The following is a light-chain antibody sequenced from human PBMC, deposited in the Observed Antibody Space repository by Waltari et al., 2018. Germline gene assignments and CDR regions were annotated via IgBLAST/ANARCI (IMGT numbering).Light chain of an antibody. CDR1: QSISNY. J-gene: IGKJ3*01. Sequence: DIQMTQSPSSLSASVGDRVTITCRASQSISNYLNWYQQKPGKAPKLLIYAASTLQRGDPSRFSGSGTGTDFTLTISSLQPEDFATYYCQQSYNTPTLGPGTKVEI. CDR3: QQSYNTPT. V-gene: IGKV1-39*01. CDR2: AAS.